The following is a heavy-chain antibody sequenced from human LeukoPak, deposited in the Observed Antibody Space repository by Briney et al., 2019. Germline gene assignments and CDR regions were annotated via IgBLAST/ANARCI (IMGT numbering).Heavy chain of an antibody. CDR3: ARDPSPYCSGGGCYQGWFDP. CDR2: INHSGST. CDR1: GGSFSGYY. J-gene: IGHJ5*02. V-gene: IGHV4-34*01. Sequence: PSETLSLTCAVYGGSFSGYYWSWIRQPPGKGLEWIGEINHSGSTNYNPSLKSRIAISIDTFKTQYSLKTSSVTAADTDVYYCARDPSPYCSGGGCYQGWFDPWGQGTLVTVSS. D-gene: IGHD2-15*01.